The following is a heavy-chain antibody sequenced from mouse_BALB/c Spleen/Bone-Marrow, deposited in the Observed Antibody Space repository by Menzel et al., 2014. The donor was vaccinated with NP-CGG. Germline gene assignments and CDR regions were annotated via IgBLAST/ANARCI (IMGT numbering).Heavy chain of an antibody. CDR2: INPDNGDT. CDR1: GYSFTGYF. J-gene: IGHJ2*01. CDR3: ARSDFYFDY. V-gene: IGHV1-20*02. Sequence: AQLKQSGPDLVKPGASVKMSCKASGYSFTGYFMNWVMQSHGKSLEWIGRINPDNGDTFYNQKFKGKATLTVDRSSNTAHMDLRSLASEDSAVYYCARSDFYFDYWGQGTTLTVSS. D-gene: IGHD2-13*01.